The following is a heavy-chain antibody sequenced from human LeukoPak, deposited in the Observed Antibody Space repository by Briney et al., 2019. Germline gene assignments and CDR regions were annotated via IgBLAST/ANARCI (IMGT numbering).Heavy chain of an antibody. CDR2: IRYDGSNK. CDR1: GFTFSSYG. V-gene: IGHV3-30*02. Sequence: GGSLRLSCAASGFTFSSYGMHWVRQAPGKGLEWVAFIRYDGSNKYYADSVKGRFTISRDNSKNTLYLQMNSLRAEDTAVYYCAKGIYSSSRYYFDYWGQATLVTVSS. J-gene: IGHJ4*02. D-gene: IGHD6-13*01. CDR3: AKGIYSSSRYYFDY.